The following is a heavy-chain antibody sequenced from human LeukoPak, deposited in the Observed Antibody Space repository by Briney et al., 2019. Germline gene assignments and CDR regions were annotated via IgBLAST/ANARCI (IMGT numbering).Heavy chain of an antibody. CDR1: GYTFTGYY. V-gene: IGHV1-2*02. D-gene: IGHD6-19*01. J-gene: IGHJ4*02. CDR3: AREGSSGWYLDY. CDR2: INPNSGGT. Sequence: ASVKASCKASGYTFTGYYMHWVRQAPGQGLEWMGWINPNSGGTNYAQKFQGRVTMTRDTSISTAYMELSRLRSDDTAVYYCAREGSSGWYLDYWGQGTLVTVSS.